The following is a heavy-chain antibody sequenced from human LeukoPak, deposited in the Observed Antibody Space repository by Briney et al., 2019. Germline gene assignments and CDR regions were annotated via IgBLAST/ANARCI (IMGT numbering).Heavy chain of an antibody. D-gene: IGHD1-26*01. CDR3: ARDSPIVGATTRDY. CDR2: ISAYNGNT. J-gene: IGHJ4*02. Sequence: ASVKVSCKASGYTFTSYGISWVRQAPGQGLEWMGCISAYNGNTNYAQKLQGRVTMTTDTSTSTAYMELRSLRSDDTAVYYCARDSPIVGATTRDYWGQGTLVTVSS. CDR1: GYTFTSYG. V-gene: IGHV1-18*01.